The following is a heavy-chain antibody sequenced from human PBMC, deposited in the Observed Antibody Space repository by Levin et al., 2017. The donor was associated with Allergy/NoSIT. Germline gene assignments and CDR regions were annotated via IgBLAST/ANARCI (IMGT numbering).Heavy chain of an antibody. Sequence: SETLSLTCTVSGDSISSGDYDYYWTWIRQHPGKGLEWLGFIHHSGSAYYNPSLKSRLTMSLDTSKNQFSLKLTSVTVADTAVYYCARDECAGLGGCYGMDVWGQGTTVAVSS. CDR1: GDSISSGDYDYY. D-gene: IGHD3-10*01. J-gene: IGHJ6*02. CDR3: ARDECAGLGGCYGMDV. CDR2: IHHSGSA. V-gene: IGHV4-31*03.